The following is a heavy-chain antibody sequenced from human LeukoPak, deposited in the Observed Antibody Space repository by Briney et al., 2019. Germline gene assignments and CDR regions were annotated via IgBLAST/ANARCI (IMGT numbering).Heavy chain of an antibody. CDR3: AKHKENYGDSCLDDY. CDR2: ISGSGDNT. Sequence: GGSLRLSCAASGFTLSNGWMTWVRQAPGKGLEWVSVISGSGDNTYYADSVKGRLTISRDNSKNTLYLQMNSLRGEDTAVYYCAKHKENYGDSCLDDYWGQGTLVTVSS. V-gene: IGHV3-23*01. CDR1: GFTLSNGW. D-gene: IGHD4-17*01. J-gene: IGHJ4*02.